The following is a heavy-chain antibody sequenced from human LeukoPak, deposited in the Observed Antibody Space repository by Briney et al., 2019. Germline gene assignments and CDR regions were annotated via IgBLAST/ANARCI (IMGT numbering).Heavy chain of an antibody. D-gene: IGHD3-10*01. J-gene: IGHJ4*02. CDR1: GFTVNDNY. V-gene: IGHV3-53*01. Sequence: GGSLRLSCAASGFTVNDNYMIWARQAPGKRLEWVSIIHSHGATNYADSVKGRFTISRDNSKNTLYLQMNSLRAEDTAVYHCASTSIIRGFDHDQYYWGQGTLVTVSS. CDR2: IHSHGAT. CDR3: ASTSIIRGFDHDQYY.